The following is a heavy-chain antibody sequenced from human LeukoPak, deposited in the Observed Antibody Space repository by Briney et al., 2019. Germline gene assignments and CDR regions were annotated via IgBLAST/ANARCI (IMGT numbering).Heavy chain of an antibody. J-gene: IGHJ4*02. Sequence: ASVKVSCKASGYTFTGYYMQWVRQAPGQGLEWMGRISPNSGGTNCAQKFQGRVTMTRDTSISAAYMELSRLRSDDTAVYYCAKEFAQGAVVPAATGHYYFDYWGQGTLVTVPS. CDR1: GYTFTGYY. CDR3: AKEFAQGAVVPAATGHYYFDY. D-gene: IGHD2-2*01. CDR2: ISPNSGGT. V-gene: IGHV1-2*06.